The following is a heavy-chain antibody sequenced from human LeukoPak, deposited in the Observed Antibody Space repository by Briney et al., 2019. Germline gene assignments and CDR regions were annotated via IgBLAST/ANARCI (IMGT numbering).Heavy chain of an antibody. V-gene: IGHV3-23*01. J-gene: IGHJ2*01. CDR1: GFTFSSYA. CDR2: ISGSGGST. D-gene: IGHD5-18*01. CDR3: AKDTASSWWYFDL. Sequence: GGSLRLSCAASGFTFSSYAMSWVRQAPGKGLEWVSAISGSGGSTYYADSVKGRFTISRDNSKNTLCLQMNSLRAEDTAVYYCAKDTASSWWYFDLWGRGTLVTVSS.